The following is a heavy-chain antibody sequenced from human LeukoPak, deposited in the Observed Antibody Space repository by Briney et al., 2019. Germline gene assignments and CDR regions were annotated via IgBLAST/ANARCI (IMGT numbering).Heavy chain of an antibody. J-gene: IGHJ4*02. CDR1: GFTVSSNY. V-gene: IGHV3-53*05. CDR3: AKDIRQQLDQIDY. CDR2: IYSGGST. Sequence: PGGSLRLSCAASGFTVSSNYMTWVRQAPGKGLEWVSVIYSGGSTYHADSVKGRFTISRDNAKNSLYLQMNSLRAEDTALYYCAKDIRQQLDQIDYWGQGTLVTVSS. D-gene: IGHD6-13*01.